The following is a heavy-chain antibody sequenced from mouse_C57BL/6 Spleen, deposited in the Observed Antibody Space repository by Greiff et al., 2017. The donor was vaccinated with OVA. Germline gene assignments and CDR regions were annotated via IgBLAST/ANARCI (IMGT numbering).Heavy chain of an antibody. CDR2: INPNNGGT. V-gene: IGHV1-22*01. D-gene: IGHD2-3*01. J-gene: IGHJ3*01. Sequence: EVQLQQSGPELVKPGASVKMSCKASGYTFTDYNMHWVKQSHGKSLEWIGYINPNNGGTSYNQKFKGKATLTVNKSSSTAYMELRSLTSEDSAVYYCASPYDGPLRGFAYWGQGTLVTVSA. CDR3: ASPYDGPLRGFAY. CDR1: GYTFTDYN.